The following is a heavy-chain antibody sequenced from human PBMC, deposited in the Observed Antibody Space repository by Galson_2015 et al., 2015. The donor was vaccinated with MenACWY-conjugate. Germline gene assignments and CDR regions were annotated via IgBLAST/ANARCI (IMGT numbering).Heavy chain of an antibody. Sequence: SLRLSCATSGLTFSDSPMFWIRQPPGKGLEWVGRIATKAGKYAAAYAASVEGRFSISRDDSRNTVYLQMTNLRHEDTAVYYCTSPQYYYDNSGRDSWGLGTLVTVSS. V-gene: IGHV3-73*01. CDR2: IATKAGKYAA. CDR1: GLTFSDSP. D-gene: IGHD3-22*01. J-gene: IGHJ4*02. CDR3: TSPQYYYDNSGRDS.